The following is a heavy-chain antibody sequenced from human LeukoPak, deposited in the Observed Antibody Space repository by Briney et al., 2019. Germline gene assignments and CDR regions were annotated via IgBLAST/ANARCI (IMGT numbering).Heavy chain of an antibody. D-gene: IGHD2-2*01. CDR3: ARGPPDCSSTSCYAFDAFDI. V-gene: IGHV4-34*01. CDR1: GGSFSGYY. J-gene: IGHJ3*02. CDR2: MYPSGST. Sequence: SETLSLTCAVYGGSFSGYYWGWIRQPPGKGLEWIGSMYPSGSTYYNPSLKSRVTISVDTSKNQFSLKLSSVTAADTAVYYCARGPPDCSSTSCYAFDAFDIWGQGTMVTVFS.